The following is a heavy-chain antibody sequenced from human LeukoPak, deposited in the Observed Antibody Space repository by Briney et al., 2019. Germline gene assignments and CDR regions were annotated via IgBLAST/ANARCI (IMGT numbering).Heavy chain of an antibody. J-gene: IGHJ3*01. Sequence: SETLSLTCGVSGDSFTNNNYYRGWIRQPPGKGPEWIGILYYTGRTYYNPSLKSRATVSLDTSANQFSLKLSSVTAADTAVYYCARLWSSFDGFDVWGQGTMVTVSS. V-gene: IGHV4-39*07. CDR1: GDSFTNNNYY. CDR2: LYYTGRT. D-gene: IGHD3-3*01. CDR3: ARLWSSFDGFDV.